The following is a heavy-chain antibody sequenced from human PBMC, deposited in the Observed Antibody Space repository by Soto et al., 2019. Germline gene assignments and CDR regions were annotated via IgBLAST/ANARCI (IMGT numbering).Heavy chain of an antibody. CDR2: TFYRSKWYT. V-gene: IGHV6-1*01. D-gene: IGHD6-19*01. Sequence: PSQTLSLTCAISGDTVSSNNAAWNWIRQSPSRGLEWLGRTFYRSKWYTDYAVSVRGRVTINPDTSKNQFSLQVNSVTPEDTAVYYCARESGYNTGLHFLVFEIWGQGKVVTVSS. CDR1: GDTVSSNNAA. J-gene: IGHJ3*02. CDR3: ARESGYNTGLHFLVFEI.